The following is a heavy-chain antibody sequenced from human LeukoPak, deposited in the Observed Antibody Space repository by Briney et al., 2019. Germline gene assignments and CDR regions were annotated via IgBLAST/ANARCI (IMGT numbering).Heavy chain of an antibody. CDR2: ISYDGSNK. Sequence: GGSLRLSCAASGFTFSSYAMHWVRQAPGKGLEWVAVISYDGSNKYYADSVKGRFTISRDNSKNTLCLQMNSLRAEDTAVYYCAKEIWPTVTTPGHTHFDYWGQGTLVTVSS. CDR1: GFTFSSYA. J-gene: IGHJ4*02. V-gene: IGHV3-30*04. D-gene: IGHD4-17*01. CDR3: AKEIWPTVTTPGHTHFDY.